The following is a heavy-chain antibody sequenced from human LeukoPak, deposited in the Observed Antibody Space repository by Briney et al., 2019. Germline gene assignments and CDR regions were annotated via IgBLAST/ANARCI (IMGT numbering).Heavy chain of an antibody. V-gene: IGHV4-4*02. J-gene: IGHJ4*02. D-gene: IGHD3-22*01. Sequence: AETLSLTCTVSGDSINSLDLWSWVRQPPGKGLEWIGEMYLSGTTHSNPSVKSRVTISIDKSKNQFFLNLSSVTAADTAVYYCAGLVGRYSSGLYYYYFDYWGQGTLVTVSS. CDR2: MYLSGTT. CDR1: GDSINSLDL. CDR3: AGLVGRYSSGLYYYYFDY.